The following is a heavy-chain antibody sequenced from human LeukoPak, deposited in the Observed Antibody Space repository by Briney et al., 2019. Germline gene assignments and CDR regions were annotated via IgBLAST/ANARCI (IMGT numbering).Heavy chain of an antibody. Sequence: PGGSLRLSCAAPGFTFSSYAMSWVRQAPGKGLEWVSAISGSGGSTYYADSVKGRFTISRDNSKNTLYLQMNSLRAEDTAVYYCAKRGYDSSGYYYFDYWGQGTLVTVSS. CDR1: GFTFSSYA. J-gene: IGHJ4*02. V-gene: IGHV3-23*01. D-gene: IGHD3-22*01. CDR2: ISGSGGST. CDR3: AKRGYDSSGYYYFDY.